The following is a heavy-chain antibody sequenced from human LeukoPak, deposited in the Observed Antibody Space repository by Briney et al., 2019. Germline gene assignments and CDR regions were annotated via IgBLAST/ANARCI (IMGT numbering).Heavy chain of an antibody. D-gene: IGHD1-1*01. CDR2: IGGGGAT. V-gene: IGHV3-23*01. J-gene: IGHJ4*02. CDR3: ARHSSQGTSAN. Sequence: PGGSLRLSCVASGFTFTTSAMSWVRQAPGKGLEWISAIGGGGATFYADSVEGRFTISRDTSRNTLYLRMNSLRAEDTAVYNCARHSSQGTSANWGQGTRVTVSS. CDR1: GFTFTTSA.